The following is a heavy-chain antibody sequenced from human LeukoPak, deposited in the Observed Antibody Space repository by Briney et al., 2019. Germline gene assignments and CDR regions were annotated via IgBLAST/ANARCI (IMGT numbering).Heavy chain of an antibody. Sequence: HPGGSLRLSCAASGFTFSSYAMSWVRQAPGKGLEWVSGISGSGGSTYYADSVKGRFTISRDNSKNTLYLQMNSLRAEDTAVYYCASLTYYYDSSGYYYEYYFDYWGQGTLVTVSS. CDR1: GFTFSSYA. D-gene: IGHD3-22*01. CDR2: ISGSGGST. V-gene: IGHV3-23*01. CDR3: ASLTYYYDSSGYYYEYYFDY. J-gene: IGHJ4*02.